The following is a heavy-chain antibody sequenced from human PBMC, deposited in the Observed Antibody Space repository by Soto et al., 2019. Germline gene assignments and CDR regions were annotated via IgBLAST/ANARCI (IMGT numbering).Heavy chain of an antibody. CDR2: IRNKANSYST. Sequence: GGSLRLSCAASGFTFSDYYMDWVRQAPGKGLEWVGRIRNKANSYSTEYAASVQGRFTVSRDDSKDSLYLQMNSLKSEDTAVYYCVSSWGDHRDFDYWGLGTLVTISS. CDR1: GFTFSDYY. J-gene: IGHJ4*02. D-gene: IGHD2-21*02. V-gene: IGHV3-72*01. CDR3: VSSWGDHRDFDY.